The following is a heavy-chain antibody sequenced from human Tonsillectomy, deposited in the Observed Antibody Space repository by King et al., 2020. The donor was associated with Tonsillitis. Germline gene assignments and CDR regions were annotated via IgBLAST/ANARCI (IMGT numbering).Heavy chain of an antibody. Sequence: VQLLESGGGLVQPGGSLRLSCAASGFTFSSYAMSWVRQAPGKGLEWVSAVSGSGGSTYYADSVKGRFTISSDTSKNTLYLQMTSLRAEDTAIYYCAKGVVRITIFGVITPYDFWGQGTLVTVSS. V-gene: IGHV3-23*01. CDR2: VSGSGGST. D-gene: IGHD3-3*01. CDR3: AKGVVRITIFGVITPYDF. CDR1: GFTFSSYA. J-gene: IGHJ4*02.